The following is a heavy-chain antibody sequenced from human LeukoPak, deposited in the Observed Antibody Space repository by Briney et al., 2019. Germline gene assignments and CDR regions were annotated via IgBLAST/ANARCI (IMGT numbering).Heavy chain of an antibody. Sequence: PSETLSLTCTVSGGSISSSSYYWGWIRRPPGKGLEWIGSIYYSGSTYYNPSLKSRVTISVDTSKNQFSLKLSSVTAADTAVYYCATEWELFNYWGQGTLVTVSS. CDR3: ATEWELFNY. CDR1: GGSISSSSYY. D-gene: IGHD1-26*01. CDR2: IYYSGST. J-gene: IGHJ4*02. V-gene: IGHV4-39*07.